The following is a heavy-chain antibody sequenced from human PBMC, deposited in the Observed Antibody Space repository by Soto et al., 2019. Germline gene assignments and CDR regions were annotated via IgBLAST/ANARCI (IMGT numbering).Heavy chain of an antibody. Sequence: GGSLRLSCAASGFTFSNYGMHWVRQAPGKGLEWVAVIWYDGNNKYYADSVKGRFTISRDNSNNTLYVQMTSLRAEDTAVYYCARGLHYLFDYWGQGTLVTVSS. CDR3: ARGLHYLFDY. J-gene: IGHJ4*02. V-gene: IGHV3-33*01. CDR2: IWYDGNNK. D-gene: IGHD3-10*01. CDR1: GFTFSNYG.